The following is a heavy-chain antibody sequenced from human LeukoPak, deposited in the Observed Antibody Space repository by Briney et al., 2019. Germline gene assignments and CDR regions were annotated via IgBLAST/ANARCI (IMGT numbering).Heavy chain of an antibody. CDR2: MYTGGTT. CDR1: GFSVSGTH. CDR3: AKDEVTSGGGLAS. D-gene: IGHD2-21*02. V-gene: IGHV3-53*01. J-gene: IGHJ5*02. Sequence: GGSLRLSCAASGFSVSGTHMSWVRQAPGEGLEWVAAMYTGGTTYYTDAVTGRFTVSRDTSRNILFLHMDSLRAEDTAVYYCAKDEVTSGGGLASWGQGTLVILSS.